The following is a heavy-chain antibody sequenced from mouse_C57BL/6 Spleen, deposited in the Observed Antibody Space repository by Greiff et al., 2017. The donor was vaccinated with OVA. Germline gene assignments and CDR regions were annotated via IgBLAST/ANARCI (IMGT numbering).Heavy chain of an antibody. V-gene: IGHV1-43*01. CDR1: GYSFTGYY. D-gene: IGHD1-2*01. CDR3: ARGDYYGLYWYFDV. CDR2: INPSTGGT. J-gene: IGHJ1*03. Sequence: EVQLQQSGPELVKPGASVKISCKASGYSFTGYYMHWVKQSSEKSLEWIGEINPSTGGTSYNQKFKGKATLTVDKSSSTAYMQLKSLTSEDSAVYYCARGDYYGLYWYFDVWGTGTTVTGSS.